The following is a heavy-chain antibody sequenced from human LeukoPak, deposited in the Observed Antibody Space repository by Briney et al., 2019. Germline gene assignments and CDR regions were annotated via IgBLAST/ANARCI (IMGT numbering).Heavy chain of an antibody. CDR2: LYHTGIT. V-gene: IGHV4-59*07. Sequence: SDTLSLTCNVSGGSLTSHYWNWIRRPPGKGLEWICYLYHTGITKYNPSLKSRVSMSVDTSKNQFFLKVKSVTAADTAVYHCVRSVDYFDNTGPHMMFDYWGQGSLVTVSS. D-gene: IGHD3-22*01. CDR1: GGSLTSHY. J-gene: IGHJ4*02. CDR3: VRSVDYFDNTGPHMMFDY.